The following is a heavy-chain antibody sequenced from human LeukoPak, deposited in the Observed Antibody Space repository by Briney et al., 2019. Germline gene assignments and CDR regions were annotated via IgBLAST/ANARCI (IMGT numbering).Heavy chain of an antibody. CDR3: AKSVSYYYGSSGYSFDY. D-gene: IGHD3-22*01. Sequence: GGSLRLSCAASGFTFSSYSMSWVRQAPGKGLEWVSVIYSGGNTYYADSVKGRFTISRGNSKNTLYLQMNSLRAEDTAVYYCAKSVSYYYGSSGYSFDYWGQGTLVTVSS. CDR2: IYSGGNT. J-gene: IGHJ4*02. CDR1: GFTFSSYS. V-gene: IGHV3-53*01.